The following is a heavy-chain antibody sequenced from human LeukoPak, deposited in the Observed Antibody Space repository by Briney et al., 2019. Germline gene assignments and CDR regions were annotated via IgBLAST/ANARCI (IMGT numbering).Heavy chain of an antibody. Sequence: VASVKVSCKASGGTFSSYAISWVRQAPGQGLEWMGGIIPIFGTANYAQKFQGRVTITADESTSTAYMELSSLRSEDTAVYYCARDDYESARYFQHWGQGTLVTVSS. CDR1: GGTFSSYA. D-gene: IGHD4-17*01. CDR3: ARDDYESARYFQH. J-gene: IGHJ1*01. CDR2: IIPIFGTA. V-gene: IGHV1-69*13.